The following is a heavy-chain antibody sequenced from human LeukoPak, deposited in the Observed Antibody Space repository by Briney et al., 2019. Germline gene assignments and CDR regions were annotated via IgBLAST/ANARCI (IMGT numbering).Heavy chain of an antibody. CDR3: TTDGSMVDTAMVHYYYYYMDV. J-gene: IGHJ6*03. CDR1: GFILSNAW. CDR2: IKSKTDGGTT. D-gene: IGHD5-18*01. V-gene: IGHV3-15*01. Sequence: GGSLRLSCAASGFILSNAWMNWVRQAPGKGPECVGRIKSKTDGGTTDYVAPVKGRFTISRDDSKNTLYLQMNSLKTEDTAVYYCTTDGSMVDTAMVHYYYYYMDVWGKGTTVIVSS.